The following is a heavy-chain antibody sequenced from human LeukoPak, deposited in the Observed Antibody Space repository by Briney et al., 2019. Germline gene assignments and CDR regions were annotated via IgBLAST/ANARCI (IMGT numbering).Heavy chain of an antibody. CDR3: ARSHLTLMVYDS. D-gene: IGHD2-8*01. J-gene: IGHJ4*02. V-gene: IGHV1-2*02. Sequence: ASVKVSCKASGYTFTAYYLHWVRPAPGQGLEWMGWINSNNGDTDYAQKFQGRVTLTRDTSISTVYMEMTRLRSDDTAVYYCARSHLTLMVYDSWGQGTLVTVSS. CDR1: GYTFTAYY. CDR2: INSNNGDT.